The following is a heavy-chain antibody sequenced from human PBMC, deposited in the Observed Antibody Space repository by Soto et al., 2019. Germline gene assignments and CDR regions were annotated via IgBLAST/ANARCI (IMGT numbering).Heavy chain of an antibody. CDR2: IYPGDSNT. J-gene: IGHJ6*02. CDR1: GYSFTSYW. D-gene: IGHD3-3*01. Sequence: GEFLKISCKGSGYSFTSYWSGWVRQMPGKGLEWMGIIYPGDSNTRYSPSLQGQVTISVDKSISTAYLQWSSLKATDTAMYYCARHAYDFWSGHPNPRYYYGMDVWGQGTTVTVSS. V-gene: IGHV5-51*01. CDR3: ARHAYDFWSGHPNPRYYYGMDV.